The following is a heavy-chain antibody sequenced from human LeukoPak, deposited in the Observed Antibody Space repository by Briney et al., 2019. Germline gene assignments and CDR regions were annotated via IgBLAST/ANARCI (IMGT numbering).Heavy chain of an antibody. CDR3: ASQTPRRLPIAVADYFDY. D-gene: IGHD6-19*01. J-gene: IGHJ4*02. CDR2: ISSSGSYI. Sequence: PGGSLRLSCAVSGFTFDSYSMNWVRQAPGKGLEWVSFISSSGSYIYYADSVKGRFTISRDNAKNSLYPQINSLRAEDTAVYYCASQTPRRLPIAVADYFDYWGQGTLVTVSS. CDR1: GFTFDSYS. V-gene: IGHV3-21*01.